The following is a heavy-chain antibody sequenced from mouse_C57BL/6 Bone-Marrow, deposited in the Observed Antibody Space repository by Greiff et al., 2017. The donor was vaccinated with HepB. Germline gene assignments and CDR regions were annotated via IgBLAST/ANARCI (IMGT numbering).Heavy chain of an antibody. D-gene: IGHD3-1*01. V-gene: IGHV1-69*01. CDR2: IDPSDSYT. Sequence: VQLQQSGAELVMPGASVKLSCKASGYTFTSYWMHWVKQRPGQGLEWIGEIDPSDSYTNYNQKFKGKSTLTVDKSSSTAYMQLSSLTSEDSAVYYCARSGVYFDYWGQGTTLTVSS. J-gene: IGHJ2*01. CDR3: ARSGVYFDY. CDR1: GYTFTSYW.